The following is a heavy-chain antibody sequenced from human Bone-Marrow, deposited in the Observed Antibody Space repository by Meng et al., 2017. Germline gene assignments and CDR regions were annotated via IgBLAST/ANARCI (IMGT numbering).Heavy chain of an antibody. D-gene: IGHD3-16*02. Sequence: QVRVAQSGAELKVPGSQVRVSCKSSGYTFTAYYIHWGRQASGQGLEWMGGIIPIFGTANYAQKFQGRVTITADESTSTAYMELSSLKTEDTAVYYCTTDLPFTEGGVITTWGQGTLVTVSS. CDR3: TTDLPFTEGGVITT. CDR2: IIPIFGTA. J-gene: IGHJ5*02. CDR1: GYTFTAYY. V-gene: IGHV1-69*01.